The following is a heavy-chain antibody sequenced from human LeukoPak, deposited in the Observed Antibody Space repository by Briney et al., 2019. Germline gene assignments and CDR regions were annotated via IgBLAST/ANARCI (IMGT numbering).Heavy chain of an antibody. D-gene: IGHD3-9*01. CDR1: GYTFTSYG. CDR2: ISAYNGNT. CDR3: ARGGAYYDILTGRISWPDYFDY. Sequence: ASVKVSCKASGYTFTSYGISWVRQAPGQGLEWMGWISAYNGNTNYAQKLLGRVTMTTDTSTSTAYMELRSLRSEDTAVYYCARGGAYYDILTGRISWPDYFDYWGQGTLVTVSS. J-gene: IGHJ4*02. V-gene: IGHV1-18*01.